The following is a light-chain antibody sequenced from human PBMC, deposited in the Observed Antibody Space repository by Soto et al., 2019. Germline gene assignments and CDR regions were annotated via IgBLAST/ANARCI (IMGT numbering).Light chain of an antibody. CDR2: GAS. CDR1: QSVSSGY. V-gene: IGKV3-20*01. Sequence: EIVMTQSPGTLSLSPGERATLSCRGSQSVSSGYLAWYQQKPSQAPRLLSYGASSRATGIPDRFSGSGSGTDFTLTISRLEPEDFAVYYCQQYGSSPRTFGQGTTVDFK. CDR3: QQYGSSPRT. J-gene: IGKJ1*01.